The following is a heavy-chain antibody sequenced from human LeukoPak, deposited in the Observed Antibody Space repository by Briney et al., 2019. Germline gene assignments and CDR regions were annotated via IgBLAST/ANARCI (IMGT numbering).Heavy chain of an antibody. CDR1: GGSVSSGSYY. CDR3: ARDYYDSSGYYYWFDP. CDR2: IYYSGST. V-gene: IGHV4-61*01. Sequence: SETLSLTCTASGGSVSSGSYYWSWIRQPPGKGLEWIGYIYYSGSTNYNPSLKSRVTISVDTSKNQFSLKLSSVTAADTAVYYCARDYYDSSGYYYWFDPWGQGTLVTVSS. J-gene: IGHJ5*02. D-gene: IGHD3-22*01.